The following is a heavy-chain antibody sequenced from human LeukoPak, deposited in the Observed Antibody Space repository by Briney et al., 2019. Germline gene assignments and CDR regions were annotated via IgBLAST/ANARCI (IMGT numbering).Heavy chain of an antibody. CDR2: IIPIFGTA. CDR1: GYTFTGYY. V-gene: IGHV1-69*13. J-gene: IGHJ5*02. CDR3: ARDLGVGADP. D-gene: IGHD1-26*01. Sequence: ASVKVSCKASGYTFTGYYMHWVRQAPGQGLEWMGGIIPIFGTANYAQKFQGRVTITADESTSTAYMELSSLRSEDTAVYYCARDLGVGADPWGQGTLVTVSS.